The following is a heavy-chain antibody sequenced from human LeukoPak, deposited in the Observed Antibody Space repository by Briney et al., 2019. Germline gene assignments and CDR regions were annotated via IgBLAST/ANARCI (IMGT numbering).Heavy chain of an antibody. D-gene: IGHD3-10*01. CDR1: GGSISSTSYY. Sequence: SETLSLTCTVSGGSISSTSYYWGWIRQPPGKGLEWIGHIHSNGNTNYNPSLKSRVTMSVDTSKNQFSLKVSSVTAADTAVYYCARVFDSGSQAYFYYMDVWGKGTTVTISS. CDR3: ARVFDSGSQAYFYYMDV. J-gene: IGHJ6*03. V-gene: IGHV4-61*05. CDR2: IHSNGNT.